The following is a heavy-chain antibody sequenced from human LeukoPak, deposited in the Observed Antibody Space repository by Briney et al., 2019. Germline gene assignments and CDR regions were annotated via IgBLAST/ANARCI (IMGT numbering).Heavy chain of an antibody. CDR3: AKGSGYYPEGSGY. CDR1: GFTFSNYA. V-gene: IGHV3-23*01. Sequence: GGSLRLSCAASGFTFSNYAMSWVRQAPGKGLEWVSGISGSGGSTYYADSVKGRLTISRDNSKNTLYLQMNSLRAEDTAVYYCAKGSGYYPEGSGYWGQGTLVTVSS. D-gene: IGHD3-22*01. CDR2: ISGSGGST. J-gene: IGHJ4*02.